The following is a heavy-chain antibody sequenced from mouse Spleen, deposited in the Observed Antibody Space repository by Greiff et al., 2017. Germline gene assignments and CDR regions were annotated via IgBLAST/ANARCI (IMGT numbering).Heavy chain of an antibody. Sequence: QVQLKETGPGLVAPSQSLSITCTVSGFSLTSYGVHWVRQPPGKGLEWLVVIWSDGSTNYNSALKSRLSISKDNSKSQVFLKMNSLQTDDTAMYYWARHEGYGSSHWYFDVWGAGTTVTVSS. V-gene: IGHV2-6-1*01. D-gene: IGHD1-1*01. CDR3: ARHEGYGSSHWYFDV. CDR2: IWSDGST. CDR1: GFSLTSYG. J-gene: IGHJ1*01.